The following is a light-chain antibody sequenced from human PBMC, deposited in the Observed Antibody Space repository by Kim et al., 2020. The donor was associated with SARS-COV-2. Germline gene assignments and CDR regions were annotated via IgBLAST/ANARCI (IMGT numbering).Light chain of an antibody. J-gene: IGKJ2*01. CDR3: KQYHSYT. Sequence: TLSASVGDRVTISCQASQSFNNWVAWDQQEPGKAPTLLIYEVCTLENGVPTRFRGGGSETEFTLTSSSLQPVDFATYYCKQYHSYTFGQGTKLEI. CDR2: EVC. CDR1: QSFNNW. V-gene: IGKV1-5*01.